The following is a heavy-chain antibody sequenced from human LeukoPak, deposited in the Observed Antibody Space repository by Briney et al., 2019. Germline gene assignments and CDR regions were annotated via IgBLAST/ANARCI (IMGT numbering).Heavy chain of an antibody. CDR2: IIPIFGTA. V-gene: IGHV1-69*13. J-gene: IGHJ3*02. Sequence: GASVKVSCKASGGTFSSYAISWVRQAPGQGLEWMGGIIPIFGTANYAQKFQGRVTITADESTGTAYMELRSLRSDDTAVYYCARVSNWNYVRLRAFDIWGQGTMVTVSS. CDR1: GGTFSSYA. D-gene: IGHD1-7*01. CDR3: ARVSNWNYVRLRAFDI.